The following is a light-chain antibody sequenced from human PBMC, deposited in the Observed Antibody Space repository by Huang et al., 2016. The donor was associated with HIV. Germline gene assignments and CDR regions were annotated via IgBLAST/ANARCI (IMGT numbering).Light chain of an antibody. V-gene: IGKV1-9*01. CDR3: QQFHSYPWT. J-gene: IGKJ1*01. Sequence: IQLTQSPSSLSASVGDRVMITCRASQGINNSLAWYQQKPGKAPNLLIYSTSALQSGVPSRFSGSGTGTVFILTISGLQPEDFATYYCQQFHSYPWTFGQGTKVDIK. CDR2: STS. CDR1: QGINNS.